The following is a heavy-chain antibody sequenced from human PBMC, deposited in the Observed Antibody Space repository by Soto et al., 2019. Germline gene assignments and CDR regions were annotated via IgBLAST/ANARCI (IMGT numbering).Heavy chain of an antibody. D-gene: IGHD1-7*01. CDR1: GDAISDYN. V-gene: IGHV4-59*07. CDR2: VHESGST. J-gene: IGHJ4*02. Sequence: SSDPFSLGCTFSGDAISDYNWSWQRQNPGRGLWWIGCVHESGSTDYKPGLKGRVTISLRTAESEFSLSLRAATAADTATYYCARGTLALRTSFFAYWGQR. CDR3: ARGTLALRTSFFAY.